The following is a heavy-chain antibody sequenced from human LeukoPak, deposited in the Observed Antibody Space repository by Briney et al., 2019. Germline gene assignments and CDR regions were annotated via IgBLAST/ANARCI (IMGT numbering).Heavy chain of an antibody. CDR1: GYTFTSYA. Sequence: ASVKVSCKASGYTFTSYAMHWVRQAPGQRLEWMGWINAGNGNTKYSQEFQGRVTMTTDTSTSTAYMELRSLRSDDTAVYYCARGILAAAGTFWFDPWGQGTLVTVSS. V-gene: IGHV1-3*01. D-gene: IGHD6-13*01. J-gene: IGHJ5*02. CDR2: INAGNGNT. CDR3: ARGILAAAGTFWFDP.